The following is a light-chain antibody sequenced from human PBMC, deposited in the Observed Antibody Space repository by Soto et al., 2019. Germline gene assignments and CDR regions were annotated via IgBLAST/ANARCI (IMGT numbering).Light chain of an antibody. V-gene: IGKV1-5*01. CDR1: QSIGSW. CDR2: DAS. J-gene: IGKJ1*01. Sequence: EIKMTQSPSTLSASLGDRVTITCRASQSIGSWLAWYQQRPGKAPKVLVYDASSLESGVPSRFSGGGAGTEFTLTINSLQPEDFATYYCQQYNSNPRTFGLGTKVDIK. CDR3: QQYNSNPRT.